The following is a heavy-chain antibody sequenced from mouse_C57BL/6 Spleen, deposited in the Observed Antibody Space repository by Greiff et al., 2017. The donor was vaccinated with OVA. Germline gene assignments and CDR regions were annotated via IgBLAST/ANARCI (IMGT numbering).Heavy chain of an antibody. Sequence: QVQLKQSGAELVRPGSSVKLSCKASGYTFTSYWMHWVKQRPIQGLEWIGNIDPSDSETHYNQKFKDKATLTVDKSSSTAYMQLSSLTSEDSAVYYCARHYDYDDGYAMDYWGQGTSVTVSS. CDR3: ARHYDYDDGYAMDY. CDR1: GYTFTSYW. CDR2: IDPSDSET. V-gene: IGHV1-52*01. D-gene: IGHD2-4*01. J-gene: IGHJ4*01.